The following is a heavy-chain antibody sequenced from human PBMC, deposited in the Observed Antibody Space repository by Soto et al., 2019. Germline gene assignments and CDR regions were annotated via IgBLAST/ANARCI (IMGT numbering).Heavy chain of an antibody. CDR1: GGSISSGGYY. J-gene: IGHJ4*02. CDR2: IYYSGST. Sequence: PSETLSLTCTVSGGSISSGGYYWSWIRQHPGKGLEWIGYIYYSGSTYYNPSLKSRVTISVDTSKNQFSLKLSSVTAADTAVYYCARTEAAWFGELLFPFDYWGQGTPVTVSS. V-gene: IGHV4-31*03. CDR3: ARTEAAWFGELLFPFDY. D-gene: IGHD3-10*01.